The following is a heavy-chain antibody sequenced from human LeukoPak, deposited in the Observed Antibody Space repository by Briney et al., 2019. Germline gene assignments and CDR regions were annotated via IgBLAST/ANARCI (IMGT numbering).Heavy chain of an antibody. CDR1: GFTFSSYS. Sequence: PGGSLRLSCAASGFTFSSYSMNWVRQAPGKGLEWVSSISSRSSYIYYADSVKGRFTISRDNSKNTLYLQMNSLRAEDTAVYYCAKDGEGFGELSGYYYMDVWGKGTTVTVSS. CDR2: ISSRSSYI. CDR3: AKDGEGFGELSGYYYMDV. D-gene: IGHD3-10*01. V-gene: IGHV3-21*01. J-gene: IGHJ6*03.